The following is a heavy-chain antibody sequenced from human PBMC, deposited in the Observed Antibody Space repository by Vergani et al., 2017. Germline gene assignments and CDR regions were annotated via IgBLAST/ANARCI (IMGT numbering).Heavy chain of an antibody. Sequence: EVQLVESGGGVVRPGGSLRLSCAASGFTFSSYSMNWVRQAPGKGLEWVSYISSSSSTIYYADSVKGRFTISRDNAKNSLYLQMNSLRAEDTAVYYCARRGRVWYCSSTSCYDAFDIWGQGTMVTVSS. CDR1: GFTFSSYS. V-gene: IGHV3-48*01. D-gene: IGHD2-2*01. J-gene: IGHJ3*02. CDR2: ISSSSSTI. CDR3: ARRGRVWYCSSTSCYDAFDI.